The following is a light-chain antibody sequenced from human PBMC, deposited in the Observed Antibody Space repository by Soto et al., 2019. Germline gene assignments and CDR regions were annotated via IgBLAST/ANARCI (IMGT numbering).Light chain of an antibody. J-gene: IGKJ4*01. V-gene: IGKV3-20*01. Sequence: EIVLTQSPVTLSLSPGERVTLSCRASQSVSSSYLAWYQQKPGHAPRLLIYGASSRATGIPDRFSGSGSGTDFTLTISSLEPEDFAVYYCQQYGSSPHTFGGGTKVEIK. CDR3: QQYGSSPHT. CDR1: QSVSSSY. CDR2: GAS.